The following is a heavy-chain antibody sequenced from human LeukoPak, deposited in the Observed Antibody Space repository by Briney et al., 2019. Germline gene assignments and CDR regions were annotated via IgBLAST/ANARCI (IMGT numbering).Heavy chain of an antibody. V-gene: IGHV3-30-3*01. CDR3: ASGGPEAGIDY. CDR1: GFTFSSYA. CDR2: ISYDGSNK. J-gene: IGHJ4*02. D-gene: IGHD6-19*01. Sequence: PGGSLRLSCAASGFTFSSYAMHWVRQAPGKGLEWVAVISYDGSNKYYADSVKGRFTISRDNSKNTLYLQMNSLRAEDTAVYYCASGGPEAGIDYWGQGTLVTVSS.